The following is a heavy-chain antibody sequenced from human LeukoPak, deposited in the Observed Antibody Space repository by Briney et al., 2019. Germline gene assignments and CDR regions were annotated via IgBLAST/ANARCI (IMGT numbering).Heavy chain of an antibody. J-gene: IGHJ4*02. CDR2: TYYRSKWFN. Sequence: SQTLSLTCAISGDSVSSNSVAWHWIRQSPSRVLEWLGRTYYRSKWFNDYVASVKSRIVINPDTSKNQFSLQLNSVTPEDTAVYYCARTKGLKDGIAATDYWGQGSLVTVSS. V-gene: IGHV6-1*01. CDR3: ARTKGLKDGIAATDY. CDR1: GDSVSSNSVA. D-gene: IGHD6-13*01.